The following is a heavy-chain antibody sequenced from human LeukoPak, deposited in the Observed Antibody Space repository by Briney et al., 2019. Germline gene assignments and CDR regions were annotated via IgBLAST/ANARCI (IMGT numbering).Heavy chain of an antibody. CDR1: QSTFYSYW. CDR3: AGGGFSGFDH. CDR2: VNSDGTST. D-gene: IGHD4-23*01. V-gene: IGHV3-74*03. Sequence: GGSLRLSCAAAQSTFYSYWMHWVRLVPGKGLAWVSRVNSDGTSTTCADSVKGRFTVSRDNAQNTLYLQMDSLRVDDTAVYYCAGGGFSGFDHWGQGILVTVSS. J-gene: IGHJ4*02.